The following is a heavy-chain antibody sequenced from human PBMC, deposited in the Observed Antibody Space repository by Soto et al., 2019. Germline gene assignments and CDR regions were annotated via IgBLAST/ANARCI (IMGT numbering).Heavy chain of an antibody. V-gene: IGHV1-69*01. CDR3: ASSGYSLRWFDP. Sequence: QVQLVQSGAEVQKPGSSVKVSCKASGGTFSSYAISWVRQAPGQGLEWMGGIIPIFGTANYAQKFQGRVTITADESTSTAYMELSSLRTEDTAVYYCASSGYSLRWFDPWGQGTLVTVSS. CDR2: IIPIFGTA. J-gene: IGHJ5*02. CDR1: GGTFSSYA. D-gene: IGHD1-1*01.